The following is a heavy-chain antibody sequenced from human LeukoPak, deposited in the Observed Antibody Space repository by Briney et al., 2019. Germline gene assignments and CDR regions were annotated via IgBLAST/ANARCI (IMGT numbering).Heavy chain of an antibody. D-gene: IGHD6-25*01. Sequence: ASVKVSCKASGYTFTSYGISWVRHAPGQGLEWMGWISAYNGNTNYAQKLQGRVTMTTDTSTSTAYMELRSLRSDDTAVYYCARDERSIAATLWHFWGQGTLVTVSS. CDR1: GYTFTSYG. V-gene: IGHV1-18*01. CDR3: ARDERSIAATLWHF. J-gene: IGHJ4*02. CDR2: ISAYNGNT.